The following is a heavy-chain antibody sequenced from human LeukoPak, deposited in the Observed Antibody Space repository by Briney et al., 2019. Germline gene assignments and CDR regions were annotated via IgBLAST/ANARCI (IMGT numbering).Heavy chain of an antibody. V-gene: IGHV4-39*01. D-gene: IGHD1-26*01. CDR3: CRRVSGSYYDWFDP. Sequence: PSETLSLTCTVSGGSISTYYWGWIRQPPGKGLEWIGSIYYSGTTNYNPSLKSRVTISVDTSKNQFSLQLNSVTPEDTAVYYCCRRVSGSYYDWFDPWGQGTLVTVSS. CDR2: IYYSGTT. CDR1: GGSISTYY. J-gene: IGHJ5*02.